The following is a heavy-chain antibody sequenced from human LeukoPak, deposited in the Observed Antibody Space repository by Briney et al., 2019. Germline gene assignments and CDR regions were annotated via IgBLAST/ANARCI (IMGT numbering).Heavy chain of an antibody. CDR2: IWYDGSNK. J-gene: IGHJ4*02. V-gene: IGHV3-33*01. CDR3: ARWGIDY. Sequence: GGSLRLSCAASGFTFSSYGMHGVRQAPGKGLEWVAVIWYDGSNKYYADSVKGRFTTSRDNSKNTLYLQMDSMRAEDTAVYYCARWGIDYWGQGTLVTVSS. D-gene: IGHD3-16*01. CDR1: GFTFSSYG.